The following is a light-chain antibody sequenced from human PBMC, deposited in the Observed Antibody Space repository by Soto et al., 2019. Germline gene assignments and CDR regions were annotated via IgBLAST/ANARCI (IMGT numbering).Light chain of an antibody. CDR1: SSDVGGNKY. CDR2: KVT. J-gene: IGLJ2*01. CDR3: CAYAGSYTVL. Sequence: QSALTQPASVSGSPGQSITISCTGTSSDVGGNKYVSWYQQYPGKVPKLLINKVTNRPSGVPDRFSGSKSGSTASLSISGLRAEDEADYYCCAYAGSYTVLFGGGTKLTVL. V-gene: IGLV2-11*01.